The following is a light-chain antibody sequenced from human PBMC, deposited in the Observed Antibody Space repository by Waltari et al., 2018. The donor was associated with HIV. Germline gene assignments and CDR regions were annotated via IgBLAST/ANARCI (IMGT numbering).Light chain of an antibody. Sequence: EIVLAQSPRTLSLSPGERAHLSCRASQTVTSNYLAWYQVRPGQAPRILIYGASIRATGVPDKFSGSGSGTDFTLTIGRLEPEDFAVYYCHQYCTSPRTFGQGSKVEIK. CDR3: HQYCTSPRT. J-gene: IGKJ2*01. V-gene: IGKV3-20*01. CDR2: GAS. CDR1: QTVTSNY.